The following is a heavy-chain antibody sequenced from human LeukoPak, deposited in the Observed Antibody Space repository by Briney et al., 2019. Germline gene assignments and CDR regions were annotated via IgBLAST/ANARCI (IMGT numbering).Heavy chain of an antibody. CDR2: INDSGST. J-gene: IGHJ4*02. CDR3: ARGQYCSTTTCYSARRYFDF. V-gene: IGHV4-34*01. D-gene: IGHD2-2*01. Sequence: PSETLSLTCAVSGGAFSNYFWTWIRQPPGKGLEWIGEINDSGSTNSNSSLRSRVAISVDTSKNQFSLRLTSVTAADTAVYYCARGQYCSTTTCYSARRYFDFWGQGTLVTVSS. CDR1: GGAFSNYF.